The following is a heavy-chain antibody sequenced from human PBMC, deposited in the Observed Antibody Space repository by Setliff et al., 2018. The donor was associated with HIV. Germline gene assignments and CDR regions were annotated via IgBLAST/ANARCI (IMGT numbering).Heavy chain of an antibody. CDR2: INAGNGNT. J-gene: IGHJ5*02. D-gene: IGHD3-9*01. V-gene: IGHV1-3*01. CDR1: GYTFTTNA. Sequence: ASVKVPCKSSGYTFTTNAMHWVRQAPGQRLEWMGWINAGNGNTKYSQKFQGRVTITRDTSASTAYMELSGLRSEDTTVYYCARRSVDWLLGSPYKWFDPWGQGTLVTVSS. CDR3: ARRSVDWLLGSPYKWFDP.